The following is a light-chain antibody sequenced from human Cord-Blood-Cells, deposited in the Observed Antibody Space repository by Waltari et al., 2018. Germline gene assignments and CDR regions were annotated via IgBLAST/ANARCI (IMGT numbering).Light chain of an antibody. CDR1: QSVSSN. J-gene: IGKJ2*01. CDR2: GGS. V-gene: IGKV3-15*01. Sequence: EIVMTQSPATLSVSPRERATLSCRASQSVSSNLAWYQQKPGQAPRLLIYGGSTRATGIPARFSGSGSGTEFTLTISSLQSEDFAVYYCQQYNNWYTFGQGTKLEIK. CDR3: QQYNNWYT.